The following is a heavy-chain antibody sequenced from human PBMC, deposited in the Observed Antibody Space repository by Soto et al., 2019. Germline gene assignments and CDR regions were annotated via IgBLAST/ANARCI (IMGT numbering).Heavy chain of an antibody. CDR1: GYNFISYW. Sequence: PGESLKISCKASGYNFISYWIGWVRHMPGKGLEWMGIIYPSDSDTRYSPSFQGQVTISADKSISTAYLQWSSLKASDTAMYYCARGAVTTKFGYWGLGTLVTVSS. CDR2: IYPSDSDT. CDR3: ARGAVTTKFGY. J-gene: IGHJ4*01. V-gene: IGHV5-51*01. D-gene: IGHD4-17*01.